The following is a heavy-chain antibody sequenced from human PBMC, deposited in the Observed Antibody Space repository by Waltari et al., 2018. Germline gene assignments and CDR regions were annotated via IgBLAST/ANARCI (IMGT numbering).Heavy chain of an antibody. CDR3: ASRIGGISPLTG. D-gene: IGHD1-26*01. CDR1: VGSFKAYY. V-gene: IGHV4-34*01. Sequence: QVQLQQWGAGLLKPSETLSLTCAVYVGSFKAYYWTWIRQSPEKGLEWIGEIHHTGDTIYNPSLKSRVAILMDASKNQFSLSLKLVTAADTAIYYCASRIGGISPLTGWGQGTPVIVSA. J-gene: IGHJ4*02. CDR2: IHHTGDT.